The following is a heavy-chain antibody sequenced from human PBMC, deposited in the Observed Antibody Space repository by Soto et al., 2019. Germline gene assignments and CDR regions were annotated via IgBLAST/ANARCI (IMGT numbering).Heavy chain of an antibody. CDR3: ARGGVYEFWSGLFD. D-gene: IGHD3-3*01. Sequence: SETLSLTCTLSGASISRGDYYWNWIRQSPGKGLEWIGNTYNNGRPNYNPSLKSRVTISGDSSKNQFSLKLRSLSAADTAVYYCARGGVYEFWSGLFDWGQGTLVTVSS. CDR2: TYNNGRP. V-gene: IGHV4-30-4*01. J-gene: IGHJ4*02. CDR1: GASISRGDYY.